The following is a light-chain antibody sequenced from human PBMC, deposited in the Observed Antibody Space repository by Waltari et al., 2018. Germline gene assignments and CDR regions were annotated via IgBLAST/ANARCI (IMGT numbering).Light chain of an antibody. CDR2: AAS. V-gene: IGKV1-39*01. J-gene: IGKJ1*01. Sequence: DIQMTQSPSYLSASVGDRVTITCRASQSISSYLNWYQQKPGKDPKLLIYAASSLQSGVPSRFSGSGSGTDFTLTISSLQPEDFATYYCQQSYSTPWTFGQGTKVEIK. CDR1: QSISSY. CDR3: QQSYSTPWT.